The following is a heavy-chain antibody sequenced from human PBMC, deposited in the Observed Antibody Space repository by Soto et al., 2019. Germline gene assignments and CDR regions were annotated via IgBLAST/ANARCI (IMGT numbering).Heavy chain of an antibody. CDR3: ARREYSYGFFDN. CDR2: SYPDDSES. D-gene: IGHD4-4*01. V-gene: IGHV5-51*01. J-gene: IGHJ4*02. Sequence: PGESLKISCKGYGYRFNTYWIAWVRQMPGKGLEWMGISYPDDSESRDSPSFQCDVTISVDKSTTTAYLEWSSLKASDTAVYYCARREYSYGFFDNWGQGTKVTVSS. CDR1: GYRFNTYW.